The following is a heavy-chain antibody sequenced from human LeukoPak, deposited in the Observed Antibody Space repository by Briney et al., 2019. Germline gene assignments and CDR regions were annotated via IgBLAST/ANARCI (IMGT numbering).Heavy chain of an antibody. CDR1: GGTFSSYA. V-gene: IGHV1-69*13. Sequence: ASVKVSCKASGGTFSSYAISWVRQAPGQGLEWMGGIIPIFGTANYARKFQGRVTITADESTSTAYMELSSLRSEDTAVYYCARDRGWYDDAFDIWGQGTMVTVSS. D-gene: IGHD6-19*01. CDR2: IIPIFGTA. CDR3: ARDRGWYDDAFDI. J-gene: IGHJ3*02.